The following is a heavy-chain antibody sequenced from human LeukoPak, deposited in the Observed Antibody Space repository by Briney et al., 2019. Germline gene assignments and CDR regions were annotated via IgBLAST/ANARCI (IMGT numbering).Heavy chain of an antibody. CDR3: ARADVGINWSDP. CDR2: MLYSRSP. V-gene: IGHV4-39*01. J-gene: IGHJ5*02. D-gene: IGHD1-26*01. CDR1: GGSLRSRSHY. Sequence: PSETLSLTCTLSGGSLRSRSHYWGWIRRTRGKGLEWNGSMLYSRSPYYNPSRKSRVIILVDTSKNHFYLKVSSVTAADTAVYYCARADVGINWSDPWGQGTLVTVSS.